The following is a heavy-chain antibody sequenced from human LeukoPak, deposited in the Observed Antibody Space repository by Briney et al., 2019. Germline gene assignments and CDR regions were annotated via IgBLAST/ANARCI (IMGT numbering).Heavy chain of an antibody. D-gene: IGHD2-2*01. CDR3: ATDIVVVPAGY. CDR2: ISSSSSYI. Sequence: GGSLRLSCAASGFAFSSYSMNWVRQAPGKGLEWVSSISSSSSYIYYADSVKGRFTISRDNAKNSLYLQMSSLRAEDTAVYYCATDIVVVPAGYWGQGTLVTVSS. J-gene: IGHJ4*02. CDR1: GFAFSSYS. V-gene: IGHV3-21*01.